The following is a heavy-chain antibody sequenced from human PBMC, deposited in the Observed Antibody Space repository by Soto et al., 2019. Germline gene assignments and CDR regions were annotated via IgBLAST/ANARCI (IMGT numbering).Heavy chain of an antibody. CDR3: ARLPDYSSSWPHYYYYGMDV. CDR1: GYSFTSYW. J-gene: IGHJ6*02. CDR2: IYPGDSDT. D-gene: IGHD6-13*01. Sequence: PGESLKISCKGSGYSFTSYWIGWVRQMPGKGLEWMGIIYPGDSDTRYSPSFQGQVTISADKSISTAYLQWSSLKASDTAMYYCARLPDYSSSWPHYYYYGMDVWGQGTTVTVSS. V-gene: IGHV5-51*01.